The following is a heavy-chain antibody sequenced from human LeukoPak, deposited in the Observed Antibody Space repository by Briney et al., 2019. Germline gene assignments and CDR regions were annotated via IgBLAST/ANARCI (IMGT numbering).Heavy chain of an antibody. Sequence: SETLSLTCTVSGDSISSSSYYWGWIRQPPGKGLEWIGSIYYSGSTYFNPSLKSRVTISVDTSINQFSLKMTSVTDADTAVYYCASGQYSSSWDRRGVYYYYMDVWGKGTTVTVSS. J-gene: IGHJ6*03. V-gene: IGHV4-39*07. D-gene: IGHD6-13*01. CDR1: GDSISSSSYY. CDR3: ASGQYSSSWDRRGVYYYYMDV. CDR2: IYYSGST.